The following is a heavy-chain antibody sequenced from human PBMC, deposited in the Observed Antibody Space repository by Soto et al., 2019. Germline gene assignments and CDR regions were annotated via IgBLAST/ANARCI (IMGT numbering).Heavy chain of an antibody. CDR2: IKQDGSEK. Sequence: PGGSLRLSCAASGFSSSSYWMSWVRQAPGKGLEWVANIKQDGSEKFYVDSVKGRFTISRDNAKNSLYLQMNSLRAEDTAVYYCARGAGSYFRRVVGAFDIWGQGTMVTVSS. CDR1: GFSSSSYW. CDR3: ARGAGSYFRRVVGAFDI. V-gene: IGHV3-7*04. J-gene: IGHJ3*02. D-gene: IGHD3-10*01.